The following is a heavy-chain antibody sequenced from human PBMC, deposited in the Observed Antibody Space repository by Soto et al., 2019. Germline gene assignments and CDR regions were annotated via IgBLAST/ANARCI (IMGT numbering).Heavy chain of an antibody. CDR2: IIPIFGTA. CDR1: GGTFSSYA. Sequence: SVKVSCKASGGTFSSYAISWVRQAPGQGLEWMGGIIPIFGTANYAQKFQGRVTITADESTSTAYMELSSLRSEDTAVYYCARVRKEGYCSSTSCYSWYFDLWGRGTMVIVYS. J-gene: IGHJ2*01. CDR3: ARVRKEGYCSSTSCYSWYFDL. V-gene: IGHV1-69*13. D-gene: IGHD2-2*02.